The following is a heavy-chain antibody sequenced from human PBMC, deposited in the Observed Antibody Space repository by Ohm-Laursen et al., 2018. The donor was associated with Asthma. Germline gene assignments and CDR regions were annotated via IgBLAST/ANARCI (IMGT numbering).Heavy chain of an antibody. D-gene: IGHD1-26*01. CDR1: GFSFSTYA. J-gene: IGHJ4*02. CDR3: ARHGSLDS. Sequence: SLRLSCSASGFSFSTYAMNWVRQAPGKGPEWISYISSSSSTIYYADSVKGRFTISRDNAKNSLYLQMNSLRAEDTAVYYCARHGSLDSWGQGTLVTVSS. V-gene: IGHV3-48*01. CDR2: ISSSSSTI.